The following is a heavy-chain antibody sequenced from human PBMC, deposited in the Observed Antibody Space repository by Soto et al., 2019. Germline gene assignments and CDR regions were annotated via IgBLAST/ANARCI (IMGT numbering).Heavy chain of an antibody. CDR3: ASSLPHFRRQADYYGMDV. CDR2: IYSGGST. CDR1: GFTVSSNY. D-gene: IGHD3-3*02. V-gene: IGHV3-66*01. J-gene: IGHJ6*02. Sequence: EVQLVESGGGLVQPGGSLRLSCAASGFTVSSNYMSWVRQAPGKGLEWVSVIYSGGSTYYADSVKGRFTISRDNSKNTLYLQMNSLRAEDTAVYYCASSLPHFRRQADYYGMDVWGQGTTVTVSS.